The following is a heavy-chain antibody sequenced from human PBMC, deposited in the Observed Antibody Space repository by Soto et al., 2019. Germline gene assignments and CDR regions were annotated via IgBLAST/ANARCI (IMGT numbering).Heavy chain of an antibody. CDR3: ARAKENIRPVYYGMDV. Sequence: PETLSLTCAVYGGSFSGYYWRWVRQPPGKGLEWIGEINHSGSTNYNPSLKSRVTISIDTAKNQFSLKLSCVTAADTAVYYCARAKENIRPVYYGMDVWGQGTTVTVSS. D-gene: IGHD2-15*01. CDR2: INHSGST. V-gene: IGHV4-34*01. J-gene: IGHJ6*02. CDR1: GGSFSGYY.